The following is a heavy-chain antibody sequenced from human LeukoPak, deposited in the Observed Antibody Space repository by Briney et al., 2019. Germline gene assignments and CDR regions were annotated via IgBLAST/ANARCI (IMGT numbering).Heavy chain of an antibody. CDR1: GFTFSSCA. D-gene: IGHD3-10*01. V-gene: IGHV3-23*01. CDR3: AKELHGSGNYAFDY. CDR2: VSVNGGTT. J-gene: IGHJ4*02. Sequence: GGSLRLSCAASGFTFSSCALSWVRPAPGKGLEWVSIVSVNGGTTYYADSVKGRFTISRDNSKNTLYLQMNSLRAEDTAVYFCAKELHGSGNYAFDYWGQGTLVTVSS.